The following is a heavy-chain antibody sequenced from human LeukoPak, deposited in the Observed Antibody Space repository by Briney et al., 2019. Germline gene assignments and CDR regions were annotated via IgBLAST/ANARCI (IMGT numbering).Heavy chain of an antibody. D-gene: IGHD2-2*01. Sequence: PGGSLRLSCAASGFTFSSYGMHWVRQAPGKGLEWVAFIWYDGSNKYYVDSVKGRFTISRDNSKNTLYLQMNSLRVEDTAVYYCARGRRTLPAALDAFDMWGQRTMVTVSS. V-gene: IGHV3-30*02. CDR1: GFTFSSYG. CDR2: IWYDGSNK. CDR3: ARGRRTLPAALDAFDM. J-gene: IGHJ3*02.